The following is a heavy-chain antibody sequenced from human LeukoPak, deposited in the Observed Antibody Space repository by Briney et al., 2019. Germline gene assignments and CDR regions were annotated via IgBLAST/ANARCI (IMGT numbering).Heavy chain of an antibody. V-gene: IGHV4-34*01. Sequence: PSETPSLTCTVYGGSFSGYYWSWIRQPPGKGLEWIGEINHSGSTNYNPSLKSRVTISVDTSKNQFSLKLSSVTAADTAVYYCARGGKYSSSSSSMTDYWGQGTLVTVSS. D-gene: IGHD6-13*01. CDR1: GGSFSGYY. CDR3: ARGGKYSSSSSSMTDY. J-gene: IGHJ4*02. CDR2: INHSGST.